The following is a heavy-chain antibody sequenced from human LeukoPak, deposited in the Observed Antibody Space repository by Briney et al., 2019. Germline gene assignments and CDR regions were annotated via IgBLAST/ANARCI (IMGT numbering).Heavy chain of an antibody. D-gene: IGHD1-1*01. V-gene: IGHV4-34*01. CDR1: GGSFSGYY. Sequence: PSETLSLTCAVYGGSFSGYYWTLIRQTPGKGLEWIGEISHTGLTGSNPSLKSRDTIFVDSSKKQFSLRMTSVTAADTGVYYCARVPDITARPCDTWGPGTLVTVSS. CDR2: ISHTGLT. J-gene: IGHJ5*02. CDR3: ARVPDITARPCDT.